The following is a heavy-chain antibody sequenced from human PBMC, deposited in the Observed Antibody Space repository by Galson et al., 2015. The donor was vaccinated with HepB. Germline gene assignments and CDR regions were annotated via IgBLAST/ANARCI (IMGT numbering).Heavy chain of an antibody. D-gene: IGHD2-2*01. Sequence: SLRLSCAASGFTFSSYGMHWVRQAPGKGLEWVAVISYDGSNKYYADSVKGRFTISRDNSKNTLYLQMNSLRAEDTAVYYCAKEGGSRCSSTSCYSGWFDPWGQGTLVTVSS. J-gene: IGHJ5*02. CDR2: ISYDGSNK. CDR3: AKEGGSRCSSTSCYSGWFDP. CDR1: GFTFSSYG. V-gene: IGHV3-30*18.